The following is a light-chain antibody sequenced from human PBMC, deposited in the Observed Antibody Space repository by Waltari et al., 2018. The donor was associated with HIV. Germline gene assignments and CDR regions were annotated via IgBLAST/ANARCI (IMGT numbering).Light chain of an antibody. V-gene: IGLV2-11*01. CDR1: SSDVGGYNY. CDR3: CSYAGSYTFDVV. J-gene: IGLJ2*01. Sequence: QSALTQPRSVSGSPGQSVTISCTGTSSDVGGYNYVSWYQQHPGKAPKLMIYDVSKRPSGVPDRFSGSKSGNTASLTISGLQAEDEADDYCCSYAGSYTFDVVFGGGTKLTV. CDR2: DVS.